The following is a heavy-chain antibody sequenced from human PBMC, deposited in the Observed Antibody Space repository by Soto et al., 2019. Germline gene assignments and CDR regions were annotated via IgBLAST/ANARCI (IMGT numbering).Heavy chain of an antibody. CDR2: IKSKTDGGTT. V-gene: IGHV3-15*01. CDR3: TTIVVVIVNWFDP. Sequence: GGSLRLSCAAPGFTFSNAWMSWVRQAPGKGLEWVGRIKSKTDGGTTDYAAPVKGRFTISRDDSKNTLYLQMNSLKTEDTAVYYCTTIVVVIVNWFDPWGQGTLVTVSS. D-gene: IGHD3-22*01. CDR1: GFTFSNAW. J-gene: IGHJ5*02.